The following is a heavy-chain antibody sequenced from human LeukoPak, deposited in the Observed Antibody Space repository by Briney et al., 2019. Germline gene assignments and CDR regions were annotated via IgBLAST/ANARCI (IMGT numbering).Heavy chain of an antibody. CDR1: GFTFSDYG. CDR3: AKPRDSIVGTTTPTRLATLDI. Sequence: GRSLRLSCTASGFTFSDYGMHWVRQAPGKGLEWVAIIWYDGYNKYYADSVRGRFTISRDNSKNTVYVQMNNLRAEDTAVYYCAKPRDSIVGTTTPTRLATLDIWGQGTMVTVSS. V-gene: IGHV3-33*06. CDR2: IWYDGYNK. D-gene: IGHD1-26*01. J-gene: IGHJ3*02.